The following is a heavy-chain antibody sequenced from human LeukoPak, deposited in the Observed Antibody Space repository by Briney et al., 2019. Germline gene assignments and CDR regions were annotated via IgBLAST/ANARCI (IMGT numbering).Heavy chain of an antibody. D-gene: IGHD6-13*01. V-gene: IGHV3-13*01. CDR1: GFTLRNYD. Sequence: GGSLRLSCAASGFTLRNYDMHWVRQPTGKGLECVSAMGTGDDTYYSGSVKGRFTTVRENAKNTVYLQMNSLRAGDTAMYYCARRSAAAGIDAFDIWGQGTMVIVSS. J-gene: IGHJ3*02. CDR2: MGTGDDT. CDR3: ARRSAAAGIDAFDI.